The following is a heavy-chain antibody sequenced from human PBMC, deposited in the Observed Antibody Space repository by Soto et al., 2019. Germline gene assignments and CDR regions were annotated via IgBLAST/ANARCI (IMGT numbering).Heavy chain of an antibody. CDR2: ISAYNGDT. CDR3: ARVEDYFDSSRYAH. CDR1: GYSFTNYG. J-gene: IGHJ1*01. D-gene: IGHD3-22*01. V-gene: IGHV1-18*04. Sequence: ASVKVSCKASGYSFTNYGVTWVRQAPGQGLEWMGWISAYNGDTHYAQNLQGRLTMTTDTSTSTGYMELRALGSDDTAVYFCARVEDYFDSSRYAHWGQGTLVTVYS.